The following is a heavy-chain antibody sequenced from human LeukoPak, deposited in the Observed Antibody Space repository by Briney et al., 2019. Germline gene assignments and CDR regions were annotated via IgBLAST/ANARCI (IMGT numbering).Heavy chain of an antibody. D-gene: IGHD6-6*01. CDR2: ISSSSSYI. CDR1: GFTFSSYS. V-gene: IGHV3-21*01. J-gene: IGHJ4*02. CDR3: ARERYSSSDFDY. Sequence: GGSLRPSCAASGFTFSSYSMNWVRQAPGKGLEWVSSISSSSSYIYYADSVKGRFTISRDNAKNSLYLQMNSLRAEDTAVYYCARERYSSSDFDYWGQGTLVTVSS.